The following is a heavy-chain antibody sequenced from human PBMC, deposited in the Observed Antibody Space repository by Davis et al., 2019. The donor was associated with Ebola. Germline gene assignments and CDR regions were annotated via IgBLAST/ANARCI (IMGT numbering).Heavy chain of an antibody. CDR3: ARLCSSSCPNDY. J-gene: IGHJ4*02. CDR1: GYTFTAYH. D-gene: IGHD6-13*01. CDR2: MNPLSGGT. V-gene: IGHV1-2*06. Sequence: ASVKVSCKASGYTFTAYHMHWVRQAPGQGLEWMGRMNPLSGGTNYAQQFQGRVTMIRDTSISTAYMELSSLTYDDTAVYCCARLCSSSCPNDYWGQGTLVTVSS.